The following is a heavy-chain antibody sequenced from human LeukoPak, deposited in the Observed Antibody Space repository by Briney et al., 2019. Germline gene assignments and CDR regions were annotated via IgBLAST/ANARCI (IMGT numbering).Heavy chain of an antibody. V-gene: IGHV3-23*01. CDR1: GFTFSSYG. CDR2: ISGSGGST. Sequence: GGSLRLSCAASGFTFSSYGMSWVRQAPGKGLEWVSAISGSGGSTYYADSVKGRFTISRDNSKNTLYLQMNSLRAEDTAVYYCAKRYCSGGSCCSLDYWGQGTLVTVSS. CDR3: AKRYCSGGSCCSLDY. J-gene: IGHJ4*02. D-gene: IGHD2-15*01.